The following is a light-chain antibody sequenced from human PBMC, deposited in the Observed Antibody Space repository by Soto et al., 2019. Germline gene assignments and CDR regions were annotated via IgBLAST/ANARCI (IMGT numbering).Light chain of an antibody. J-gene: IGLJ2*01. CDR1: SSNIGSNT. CDR2: NNS. Sequence: QSVLTQPPSASGTPGQMVTISCSGSSSNIGSNTVNGYQQLPGMAPKLLIYNNSQRPSGVPDRSSGSKSGTSASLAISGLQSEDEADYYCAAWDDSLRGLEFGGGTKLTVL. V-gene: IGLV1-44*01. CDR3: AAWDDSLRGLE.